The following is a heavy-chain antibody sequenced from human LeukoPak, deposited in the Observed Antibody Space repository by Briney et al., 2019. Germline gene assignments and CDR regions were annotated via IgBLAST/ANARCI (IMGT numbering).Heavy chain of an antibody. J-gene: IGHJ5*02. CDR2: IKQDGSEK. CDR1: GFTFSSYW. CDR3: ARENVLLWFGELFTNWFDP. Sequence: PGGSLRPSCAASGFTFSSYWMSWVRQAPGKGLEWVANIKQDGSEKYYVDSVKGRFTISRDNAKNSLYLQMNSLRAEDTAVYYCARENVLLWFGELFTNWFDPWGQGTLVTVSS. D-gene: IGHD3-10*01. V-gene: IGHV3-7*01.